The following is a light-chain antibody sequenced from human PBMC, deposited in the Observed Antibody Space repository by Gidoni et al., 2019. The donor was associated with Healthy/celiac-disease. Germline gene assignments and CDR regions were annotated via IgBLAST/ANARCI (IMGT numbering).Light chain of an antibody. J-gene: IGKJ4*01. CDR1: QSISSY. Sequence: DIKMTQSPSSLSASVGDRATITCRASQSISSYLNWYQQKPGKAPKLLIYAASSLQSGVPSRFSGSGSGTDFTLTISSLQPEDFATYYCQQSYSTPQLTFGGGTKVEIK. V-gene: IGKV1-39*01. CDR3: QQSYSTPQLT. CDR2: AAS.